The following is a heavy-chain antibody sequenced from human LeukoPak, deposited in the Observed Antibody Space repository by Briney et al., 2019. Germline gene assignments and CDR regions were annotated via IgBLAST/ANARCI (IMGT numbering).Heavy chain of an antibody. CDR3: AKVDTAMVYY. D-gene: IGHD5-18*01. CDR2: ISYDGSNK. Sequence: GGSLRLSCAASGLTFSRYGMHWVRQAPGKGLEWVAVISYDGSNKYYAGSVKGRFTISRDNSKNTLYLQMNSLRAEDTAVYYCAKVDTAMVYYWGQGTLVTVSS. V-gene: IGHV3-30*18. CDR1: GLTFSRYG. J-gene: IGHJ4*02.